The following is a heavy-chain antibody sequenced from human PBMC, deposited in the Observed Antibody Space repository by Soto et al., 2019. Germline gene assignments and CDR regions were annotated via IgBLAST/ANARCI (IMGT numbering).Heavy chain of an antibody. V-gene: IGHV4-59*01. Sequence: QVQLQESGPGLVKPSETLSLTCTVSGGSISSYYWSWIRQPPGKGLEWIGYIYYSGSTNYNPSLKSRVSISVDTSKNPFSLKLSSVTAADTAVYYCARDKGSGSYSPSPARIWFDPWGQGTLVNVSS. D-gene: IGHD3-10*01. CDR3: ARDKGSGSYSPSPARIWFDP. CDR2: IYYSGST. J-gene: IGHJ5*02. CDR1: GGSISSYY.